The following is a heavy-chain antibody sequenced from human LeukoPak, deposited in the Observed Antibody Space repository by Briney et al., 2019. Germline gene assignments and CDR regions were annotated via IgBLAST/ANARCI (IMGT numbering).Heavy chain of an antibody. CDR1: GFTFSLFG. CDR3: ARESDTAMVFDY. J-gene: IGHJ4*02. Sequence: PGGSLRLSCAASGFTFSLFGMTWVRQAPGKGLEWISYISSSRRTINYADSVKGRFTISRDNAKNSLYLQMNNLRAEDTAVYYCARESDTAMVFDYWGQGTLVTVSS. V-gene: IGHV3-48*04. CDR2: ISSSRRTI. D-gene: IGHD5-18*01.